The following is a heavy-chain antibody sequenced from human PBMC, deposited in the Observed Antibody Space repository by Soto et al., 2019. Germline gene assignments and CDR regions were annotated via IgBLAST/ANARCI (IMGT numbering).Heavy chain of an antibody. Sequence: GGSLRLSCAASGFTFSSYWMHWVRQGPGKGLEWVSYINMDGGSTHYAESVKGRFTISRDNGRNSLSLQMDSLRVEDTAVYYCVRDHSGLKDFDYWGQGTLVTVSS. J-gene: IGHJ4*02. CDR1: GFTFSSYW. D-gene: IGHD1-1*01. V-gene: IGHV3-48*01. CDR2: INMDGGST. CDR3: VRDHSGLKDFDY.